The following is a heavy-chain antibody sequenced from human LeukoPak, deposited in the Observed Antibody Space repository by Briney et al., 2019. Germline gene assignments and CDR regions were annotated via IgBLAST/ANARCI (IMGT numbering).Heavy chain of an antibody. J-gene: IGHJ4*02. CDR1: GGSFSGYY. V-gene: IGHV4-34*01. D-gene: IGHD3-3*01. CDR3: ANGATIFGVVIRVDS. CDR2: INHSGST. Sequence: PSETLSLTCAVCGGSFSGYYWSWIRQPPGKGLEWIGEINHSGSTNYNPSLKSRVTISVDMSKNQFSLKVRSVTAADTAVYYCANGATIFGVVIRVDSWGQGTLVTVSS.